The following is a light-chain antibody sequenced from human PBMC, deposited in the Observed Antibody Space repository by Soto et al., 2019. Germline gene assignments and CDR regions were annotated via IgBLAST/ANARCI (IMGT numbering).Light chain of an antibody. CDR3: QQYHNWPPWT. Sequence: EIVMTQSPATLSVSPGERATLSCRASQSVSSSLAWYQQKPGQAPRLLIYGASTRATGIPARFSGSGSGTEFTLTISSLQSEDFAVYYCQQYHNWPPWTFGQGTKV. CDR2: GAS. V-gene: IGKV3-15*01. CDR1: QSVSSS. J-gene: IGKJ1*01.